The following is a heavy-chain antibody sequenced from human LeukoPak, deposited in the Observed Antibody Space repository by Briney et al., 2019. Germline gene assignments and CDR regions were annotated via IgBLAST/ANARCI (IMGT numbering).Heavy chain of an antibody. D-gene: IGHD3-22*01. CDR2: INHSGST. V-gene: IGHV4-34*01. Sequence: PSETLSLTCAVYGGSFSGYYWSWIRQPPGKGLEWIGEINHSGSTNYNPSLKSRVTISVDTSKNQFSLKLSSVTAADTAVYYCARGHVAYYDSSGYYGGNYFDYWGQGTLVTVSS. J-gene: IGHJ4*02. CDR1: GGSFSGYY. CDR3: ARGHVAYYDSSGYYGGNYFDY.